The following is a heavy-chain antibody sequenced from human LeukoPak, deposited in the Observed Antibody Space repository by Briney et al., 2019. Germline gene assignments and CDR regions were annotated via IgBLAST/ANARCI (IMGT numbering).Heavy chain of an antibody. CDR1: GFTFSSYA. Sequence: GRSLRLSCAASGFTFSSYAMHWVRQAPGKGLEWVAVISYDGSNKYYADSVKGRFTISRDNSKNTLYLQMNSLRAEDTAVYYCARVGVNYFDYWGQGTLVTVSS. J-gene: IGHJ4*02. V-gene: IGHV3-30-3*01. CDR3: ARVGVNYFDY. D-gene: IGHD3-16*01. CDR2: ISYDGSNK.